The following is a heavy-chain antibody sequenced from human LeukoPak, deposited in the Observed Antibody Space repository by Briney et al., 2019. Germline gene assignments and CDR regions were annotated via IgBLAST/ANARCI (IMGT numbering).Heavy chain of an antibody. Sequence: GGSLRLSCEASGFTFSSYEMNWVRQAPGKGPEWVAWISSSTGTVYYADSVKGRFTISRDNAKNSLYLQMNSLRAEDTAVYYCAKDPTALQNWAASTLDSWGQGALFTVSS. CDR1: GFTFSSYE. D-gene: IGHD7-27*01. CDR3: AKDPTALQNWAASTLDS. CDR2: ISSSTGTV. J-gene: IGHJ4*02. V-gene: IGHV3-48*03.